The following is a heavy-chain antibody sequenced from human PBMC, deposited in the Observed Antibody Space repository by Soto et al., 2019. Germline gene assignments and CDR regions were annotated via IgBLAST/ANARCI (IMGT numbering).Heavy chain of an antibody. V-gene: IGHV4-34*01. CDR3: AKLPPGAYCDY. CDR2: INHSGST. CDR1: GGAFSGYY. Sequence: QVQLQQWGAGLLKPSETLSLTCAVYGGAFSGYYWSWIRHPPGKGLEWIGEINHSGSTNYHPSLKSRVTILVDTSKNQFSLKLCSVTAADTAVYYCAKLPPGAYCDYWGQGTLVTVSS. J-gene: IGHJ4*02. D-gene: IGHD7-27*01.